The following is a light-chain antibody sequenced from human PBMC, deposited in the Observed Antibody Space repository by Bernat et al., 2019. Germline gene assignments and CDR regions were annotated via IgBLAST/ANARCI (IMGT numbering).Light chain of an antibody. CDR3: QLLNSYPIT. V-gene: IGKV1-9*01. Sequence: DIQLTQSPPFLSASVGDRVTITCRASQVIGTYLAWYQQKPGKAPNLLIYGASTLQTGVPSRCSGSGSGTEFTLTISSLRPEDFATYHCQLLNSYPITFVHGTRLEIK. J-gene: IGKJ5*01. CDR2: GAS. CDR1: QVIGTY.